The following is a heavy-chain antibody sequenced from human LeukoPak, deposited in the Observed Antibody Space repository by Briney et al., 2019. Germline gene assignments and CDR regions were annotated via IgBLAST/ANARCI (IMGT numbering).Heavy chain of an antibody. J-gene: IGHJ3*02. D-gene: IGHD3-22*01. Sequence: SETLSLTCTVSGGSISSYYWSWIRQPPGKGLEWIGEINHSGSTNYNPSLKSRVTISVDTSKNQFSLKLSSVTAADTAVYYCARYPLNKYYYDSSPIWGQGTMVTVSS. CDR1: GGSISSYY. CDR3: ARYPLNKYYYDSSPI. CDR2: INHSGST. V-gene: IGHV4-34*01.